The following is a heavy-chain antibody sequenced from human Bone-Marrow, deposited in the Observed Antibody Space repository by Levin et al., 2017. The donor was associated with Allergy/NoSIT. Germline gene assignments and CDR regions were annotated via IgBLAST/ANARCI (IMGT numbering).Heavy chain of an antibody. D-gene: IGHD3-3*01. J-gene: IGHJ6*02. CDR1: GFTFSSYA. Sequence: GESLKISCAASGFTFSSYAMSWVRQAPGKGLEWVSVISGSGTGTYYADSVKGRFTISRDSSKNTLHLQMNSLGAEDTAIYYCAKLKSRVAIFGVVSLDGMDVWGLGTTVTVSS. CDR3: AKLKSRVAIFGVVSLDGMDV. CDR2: ISGSGTGT. V-gene: IGHV3-23*01.